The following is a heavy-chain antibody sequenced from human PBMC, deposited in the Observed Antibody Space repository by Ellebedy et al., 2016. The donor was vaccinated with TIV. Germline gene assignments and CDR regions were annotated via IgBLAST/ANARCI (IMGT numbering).Heavy chain of an antibody. J-gene: IGHJ4*02. V-gene: IGHV3-7*03. CDR2: IKQDGSEK. CDR3: AIRGRY. CDR1: GFTFTTYW. D-gene: IGHD3-10*01. Sequence: GESLKISCAASGFTFTTYWMSWVRQAPGKGLEWVANIKQDGSEKYYVDSVKGRFTTSRDNAKNSLYLQMNSLRAEDTAVYYCAIRGRYWGQGTLVTVSS.